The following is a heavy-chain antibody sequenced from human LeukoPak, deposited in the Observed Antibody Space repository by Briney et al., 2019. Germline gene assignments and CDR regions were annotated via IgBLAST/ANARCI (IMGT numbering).Heavy chain of an antibody. Sequence: GGSLRLSCAASGFTFSSYGMHWVRQAPGNGLEWVAVIWYDGSNKYYADSVKGRFTISRDNSKNTVYLQMNSLRAEDTAVYYCAKYSSSSNYYHGMDVWGQGTTVTVSS. J-gene: IGHJ6*01. CDR2: IWYDGSNK. CDR1: GFTFSSYG. CDR3: AKYSSSSNYYHGMDV. D-gene: IGHD6-6*01. V-gene: IGHV3-33*06.